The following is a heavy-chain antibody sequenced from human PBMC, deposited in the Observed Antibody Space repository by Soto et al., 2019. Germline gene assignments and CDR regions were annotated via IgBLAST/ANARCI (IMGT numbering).Heavy chain of an antibody. V-gene: IGHV1-18*01. J-gene: IGHJ6*02. CDR1: GYTFTSYG. D-gene: IGHD2-2*01. CDR3: ARDHEGYCISTSCPMDV. CDR2: ISAYNGNT. Sequence: ASVKVSCKASGYTFTSYGISWVRQAPGQGLEWMGWISAYNGNTNYAQKLQGRVTMTTDTSTSTAYMELRSLRSDDTAVYYCARDHEGYCISTSCPMDVWGQGTTVTVSS.